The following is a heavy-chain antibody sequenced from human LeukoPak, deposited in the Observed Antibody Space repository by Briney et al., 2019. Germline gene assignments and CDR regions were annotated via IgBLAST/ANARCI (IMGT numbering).Heavy chain of an antibody. CDR1: GVNVSSNY. J-gene: IGHJ4*02. D-gene: IGHD1-14*01. Sequence: PGGSLRLSCAVSGVNVSSNYLNWVRQAPGKGPEWVSVIYSGGSTYYADSVKGRFTISRDNSKNTLYLQMNSLRAEDTAVYHCARVDSGTAQFDYWGQGTLVTVSS. CDR2: IYSGGST. V-gene: IGHV3-66*01. CDR3: ARVDSGTAQFDY.